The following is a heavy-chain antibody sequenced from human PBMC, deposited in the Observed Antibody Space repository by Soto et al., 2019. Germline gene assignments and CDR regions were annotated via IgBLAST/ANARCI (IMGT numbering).Heavy chain of an antibody. CDR1: GFAFASSA. J-gene: IGHJ4*02. V-gene: IGHV1-58*01. Sequence: SAKVSCKDSGFAFASSAVQWVRQARGQRLEWIGWIVVGSGNTNYAQKFQERVTITRDMSTSTAYMELSSLRSEDTAVYYCAAATYYYDSSGYPDDYWGQGTLVTVSS. CDR2: IVVGSGNT. CDR3: AAATYYYDSSGYPDDY. D-gene: IGHD3-22*01.